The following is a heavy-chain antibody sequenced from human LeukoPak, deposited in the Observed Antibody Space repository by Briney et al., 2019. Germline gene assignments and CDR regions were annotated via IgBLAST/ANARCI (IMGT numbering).Heavy chain of an antibody. D-gene: IGHD1/OR15-1a*01. CDR2: INGDGSDT. V-gene: IGHV3-74*01. CDR3: ARDPRNKGFDP. Sequence: GGSLRLSCAASGFTFSGYWMHWARQSPGKGLVWVSCINGDGSDTRYADSVKGRFTISRDNAKNTLYLPMNSLRVEDTAVYYCARDPRNKGFDPWGQGTLVTVSS. J-gene: IGHJ5*02. CDR1: GFTFSGYW.